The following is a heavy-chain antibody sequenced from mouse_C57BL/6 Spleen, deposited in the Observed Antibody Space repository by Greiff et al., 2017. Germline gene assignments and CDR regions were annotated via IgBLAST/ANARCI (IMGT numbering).Heavy chain of an antibody. J-gene: IGHJ3*01. CDR3: AREGYGYDGNWFAY. CDR2: ISDGGSYT. CDR1: GFTFSSYA. D-gene: IGHD2-2*01. Sequence: EVKLVESGGGLVKPGGSLKLSCAASGFTFSSYAMSWVRQTPEKRLAWVATISDGGSYTYYPDNVKGRFTISRDNAKNNLYLQMSHLKSEDTAMYYCAREGYGYDGNWFAYWGQGTLVTVSA. V-gene: IGHV5-4*01.